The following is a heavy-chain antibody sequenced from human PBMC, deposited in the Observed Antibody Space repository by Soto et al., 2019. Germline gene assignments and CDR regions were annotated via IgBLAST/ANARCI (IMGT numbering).Heavy chain of an antibody. CDR3: ARGQRFYDWFDP. J-gene: IGHJ5*02. Sequence: SETLSLTCSVSGGTISGYYWTWIRQPAGKGLEWIGRIYSSGNTKYNPSLQSRVTMSLDTSNNQFSLRLTSVTAADTAVYYCARGQRFYDWFDPWGQGNLVTVSS. V-gene: IGHV4-4*07. D-gene: IGHD3-3*01. CDR1: GGTISGYY. CDR2: IYSSGNT.